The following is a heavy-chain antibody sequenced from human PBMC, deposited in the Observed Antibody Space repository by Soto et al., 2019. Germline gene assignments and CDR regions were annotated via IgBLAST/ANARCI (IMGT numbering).Heavy chain of an antibody. J-gene: IGHJ4*02. Sequence: SETLSLTCAVSGGSISSGGYSWSWIRQPPGKGLEWIGYIYHSGSTYYNPSLKSRVTISVDRSKNQFSLKLSSLTAADTAVYYCARGSSDYGDYIDYWGQGTLVTVSS. CDR3: ARGSSDYGDYIDY. CDR1: GGSISSGGYS. V-gene: IGHV4-30-2*01. CDR2: IYHSGST. D-gene: IGHD4-17*01.